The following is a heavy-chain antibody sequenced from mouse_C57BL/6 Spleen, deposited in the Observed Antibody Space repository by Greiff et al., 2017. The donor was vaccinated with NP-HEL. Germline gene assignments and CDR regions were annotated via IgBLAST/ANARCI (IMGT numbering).Heavy chain of an antibody. V-gene: IGHV14-4*01. CDR3: TTSGLLLNPGYCDV. D-gene: IGHD1-1*01. Sequence: EVQLQQSGAELVRPGASVKLSCTASGFNIKDDYMHWVKQRPEQGLEWIGWIDPENGDTEYASKFQGKATITADTSSNTAYLQLSSLTSEDTAVYYCTTSGLLLNPGYCDVWGTGTTVTVSS. J-gene: IGHJ1*03. CDR2: IDPENGDT. CDR1: GFNIKDDY.